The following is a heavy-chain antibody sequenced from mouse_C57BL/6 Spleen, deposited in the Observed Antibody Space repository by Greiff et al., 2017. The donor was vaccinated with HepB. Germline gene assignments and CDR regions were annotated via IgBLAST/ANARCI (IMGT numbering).Heavy chain of an antibody. CDR1: GFTFSDYY. V-gene: IGHV5-12*01. Sequence: EVKVVESGGGLVQPGGSLKLSCAASGFTFSDYYMYWVRQTPEKRLEWVAYISNGGGSTYYPDTVKGRFTISRDNAKNTLYLQMSRLKSEDTAMYYCARDLGHWYFDVWGTGTTVTVSS. CDR3: ARDLGHWYFDV. CDR2: ISNGGGST. D-gene: IGHD4-1*01. J-gene: IGHJ1*03.